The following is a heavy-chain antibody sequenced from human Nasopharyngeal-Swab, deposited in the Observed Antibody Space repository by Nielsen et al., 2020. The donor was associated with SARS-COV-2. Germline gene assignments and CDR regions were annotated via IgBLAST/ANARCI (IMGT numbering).Heavy chain of an antibody. CDR1: GGSISTYY. CDR3: VRVRGTIFGVVTAPGYFDY. V-gene: IGHV4-59*12. J-gene: IGHJ4*02. Sequence: SETLSLTCTVSGGSISTYYWSWIRQPPGKGLEWIGYIYYSGSTNYNPSLKSRVTISVDTSKNQFSLKLSSVTAADTAVYYCVRVRGTIFGVVTAPGYFDYWGQGTLVTVSS. D-gene: IGHD3-3*01. CDR2: IYYSGST.